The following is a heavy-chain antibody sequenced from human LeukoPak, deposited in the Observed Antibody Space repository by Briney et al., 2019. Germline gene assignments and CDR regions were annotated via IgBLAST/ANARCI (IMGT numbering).Heavy chain of an antibody. CDR3: AKRGESCSSTNCLKYCFDY. J-gene: IGHJ4*02. Sequence: GGSLRLSCAASGFAFSSFAMSWVRQAPGKGLEWGSAIGGGGVDTYYADSVKGRFTISRDNSKNTLYLQMNSLRAEDTAVYYCAKRGESCSSTNCLKYCFDYWGQGTLVTVSS. CDR2: IGGGGVDT. CDR1: GFAFSSFA. D-gene: IGHD2-2*01. V-gene: IGHV3-23*01.